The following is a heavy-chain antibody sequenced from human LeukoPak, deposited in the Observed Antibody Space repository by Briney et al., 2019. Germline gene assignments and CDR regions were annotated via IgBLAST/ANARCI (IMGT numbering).Heavy chain of an antibody. CDR3: ARDRYYDSSGYYDY. V-gene: IGHV4-59*01. Sequence: PSETLSLTCTVSGGSISSYYWSWIRQPPGKGLEWVGYIYYSGSTNYKPSLKSRVTISVDTSKNQFSLKLSSVTAADTAVYYCARDRYYDSSGYYDYWGQGTLVTVSS. J-gene: IGHJ4*02. CDR1: GGSISSYY. CDR2: IYYSGST. D-gene: IGHD3-22*01.